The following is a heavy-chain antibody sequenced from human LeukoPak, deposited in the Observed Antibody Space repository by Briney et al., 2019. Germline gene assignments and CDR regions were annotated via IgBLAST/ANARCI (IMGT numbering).Heavy chain of an antibody. CDR2: ISASGSAT. Sequence: PGGSLRLSCAASGFIFSNYGMNWVRQAPGKGLEWVAAISASGSATSYADSVKGRFTISRDNSKNTLFLQMNSLRAEDSAVYYCATDREGDPSAYYLVGGQGTLITVSS. CDR3: ATDREGDPSAYYLV. D-gene: IGHD3-22*01. CDR1: GFIFSNYG. V-gene: IGHV3-23*01. J-gene: IGHJ4*02.